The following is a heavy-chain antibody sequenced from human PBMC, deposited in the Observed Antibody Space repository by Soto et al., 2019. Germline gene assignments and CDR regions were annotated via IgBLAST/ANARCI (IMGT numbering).Heavy chain of an antibody. V-gene: IGHV3-48*02. CDR1: GFSFSTYN. Sequence: GGSLRLSCAASGFSFSTYNMDWVRQAPGKGPEWIAYISTTSFTIYYADSVKGRFTISRDNDRNSLYLEMNSLRDEDAAVYYCARDRCYDGTCYSASDSWGQGTLVTVSS. J-gene: IGHJ5*01. D-gene: IGHD2-15*01. CDR3: ARDRCYDGTCYSASDS. CDR2: ISTTSFTI.